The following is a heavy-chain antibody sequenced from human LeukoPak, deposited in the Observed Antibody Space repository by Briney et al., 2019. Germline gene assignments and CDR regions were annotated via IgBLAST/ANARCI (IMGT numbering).Heavy chain of an antibody. CDR1: GFTFSSYEM. J-gene: IGHJ4*02. CDR3: ARGLYGSDSY. CDR2: IYHSGRA. Sequence: PGGSLRLSCAASGFTFSSYEMNWVRQPPGKGLEWIGEIYHSGRANYNPSLKSRVNMSVDKSKNQSSLSLSSVTAADTAVYHCARGLYGSDSYWGQGNLVTVSS. V-gene: IGHV4-4*02. D-gene: IGHD6-19*01.